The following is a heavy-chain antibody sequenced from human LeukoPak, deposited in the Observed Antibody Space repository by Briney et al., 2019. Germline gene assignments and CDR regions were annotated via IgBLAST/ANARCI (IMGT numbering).Heavy chain of an antibody. J-gene: IGHJ5*02. CDR3: ARDRVSSGWYWFDP. Sequence: SVKVSCKASGYTFTSYAISWVRQAPGQGLEWMGGIIPIFGTANYAQKFQGRVTITADESTSTAYMELSSLRSEDTAVYYCARDRVSSGWYWFDPWGQGTLVTVSS. CDR1: GYTFTSYA. D-gene: IGHD6-19*01. CDR2: IIPIFGTA. V-gene: IGHV1-69*13.